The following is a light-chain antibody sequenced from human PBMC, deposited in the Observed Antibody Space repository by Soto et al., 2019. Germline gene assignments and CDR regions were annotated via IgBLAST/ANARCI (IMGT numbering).Light chain of an antibody. V-gene: IGKV1-39*01. Sequence: DIQMTQSPSSLSASVGDRVTITCRATQSISNSLNWYQHKPGEAPKLLMYAACTLQSGVPSRFSCGGSGTDFTLTISSLQPEDFATYFCQLSHSIPFTFGPGTKVDIE. J-gene: IGKJ3*01. CDR2: AAC. CDR1: QSISNS. CDR3: QLSHSIPFT.